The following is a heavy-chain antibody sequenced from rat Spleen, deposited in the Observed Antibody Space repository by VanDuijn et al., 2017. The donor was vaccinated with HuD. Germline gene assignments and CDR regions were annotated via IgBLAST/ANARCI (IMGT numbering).Heavy chain of an antibody. CDR1: GFTFSDYD. Sequence: EVQLVKSGGGLVQPGRSLKLSCSVSGFTFSDYDMAWVRQAPTKGLEWIASINTGGGNTYYRDSVKGRFTISRDNANNIQYLQMDSLRSEDTATYYCARRGRNYYALDYWGQGVMVTVSS. CDR3: ARRGRNYYALDY. D-gene: IGHD1-12*01. J-gene: IGHJ2*01. V-gene: IGHV5S13*01. CDR2: INTGGGNT.